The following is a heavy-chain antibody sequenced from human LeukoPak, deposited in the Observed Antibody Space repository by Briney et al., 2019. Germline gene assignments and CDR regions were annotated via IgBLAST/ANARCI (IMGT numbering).Heavy chain of an antibody. V-gene: IGHV3-33*01. CDR2: IWYDGTKK. CDR3: ARVLQSLDH. Sequence: GGSLRLSCAASGFIFDSYAMHWVRQAPGKGLEWVAVIWYDGTKKYYVDSVKGRFTISRDNSKNTLYLQMNSLRAEDTAVYYCARVLQSLDHCGQGTLVTVSS. J-gene: IGHJ4*02. CDR1: GFIFDSYA.